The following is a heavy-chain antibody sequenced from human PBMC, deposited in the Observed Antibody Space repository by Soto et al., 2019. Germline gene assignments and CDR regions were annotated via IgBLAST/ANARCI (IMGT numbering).Heavy chain of an antibody. J-gene: IGHJ4*02. V-gene: IGHV4-59*01. CDR3: AGLRYFDWSSI. D-gene: IGHD3-9*01. CDR1: GGSISSYY. CDR2: IYYSGST. Sequence: SETLSLTCTVSGGSISSYYWSWIRQPPGKGLEWIGYIYYSGSTNYNPSLKSRVTISVDTSKNQFSLKLSSVTAADTAVYYCAGLRYFDWSSIWGQGTLVTVSS.